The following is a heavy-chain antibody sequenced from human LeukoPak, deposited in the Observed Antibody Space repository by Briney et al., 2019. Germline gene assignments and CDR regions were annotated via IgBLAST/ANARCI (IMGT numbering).Heavy chain of an antibody. Sequence: GGSLRLSCAAPGLTFSTNWTKWVRQAPGKGLEWVASIKEDGSEKYCVDSVKARFTISRDNAKNSLYLQMNSLRAEDTAVYYCVRGGWWYEYWGQGTLVNVSS. CDR3: VRGGWWYEY. D-gene: IGHD2-15*01. CDR2: IKEDGSEK. CDR1: GLTFSTNW. V-gene: IGHV3-7*04. J-gene: IGHJ4*02.